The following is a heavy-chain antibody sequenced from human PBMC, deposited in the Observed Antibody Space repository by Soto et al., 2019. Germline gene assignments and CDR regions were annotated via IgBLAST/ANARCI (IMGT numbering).Heavy chain of an antibody. Sequence: ASVKVSWKASGYAFTSYGMSWVRHASGQSLEWMGWINAGSCNTKYAQKLQGRVSITRDTSASTVYMELSGRTSEDMAVYYSARDTETLGPRANDALDIWGQGTMVTVS. J-gene: IGHJ3*02. CDR3: ARDTETLGPRANDALDI. D-gene: IGHD3-3*02. CDR2: INAGSCNT. CDR1: GYAFTSYG. V-gene: IGHV1-18*03.